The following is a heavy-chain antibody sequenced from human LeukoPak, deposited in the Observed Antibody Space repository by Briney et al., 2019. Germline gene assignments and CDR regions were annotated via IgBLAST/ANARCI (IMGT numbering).Heavy chain of an antibody. CDR3: ARVPNSSGWYLFNY. CDR2: INPNSGGT. D-gene: IGHD6-19*01. CDR1: GYTFTGYY. Sequence: GASVKVSCKASGYTFTGYYMHWVRQAPGQGLEWMGWINPNSGGTNYAQKFQGRVTMTRDTSISTAYMELSRLRSDDTAVYYCARVPNSSGWYLFNYWGKGTLVTVSS. V-gene: IGHV1-2*02. J-gene: IGHJ4*02.